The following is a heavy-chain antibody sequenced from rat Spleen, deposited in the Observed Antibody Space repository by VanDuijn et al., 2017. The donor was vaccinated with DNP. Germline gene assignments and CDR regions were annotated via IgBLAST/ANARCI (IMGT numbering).Heavy chain of an antibody. D-gene: IGHD1-11*01. CDR3: ARHGGYNYWYFDF. CDR2: ISYDGSST. CDR1: GFTFSDYY. J-gene: IGHJ1*01. Sequence: EVQLVESDGGLVQPGRSLKLSCAASGFTFSDYYMAWVRQAPTKGLEWVATISYDGSSTYYRDSVKGRFIISRDNAKSTLYLQMDSLRSEDTATYYCARHGGYNYWYFDFWGPGTMVTVSS. V-gene: IGHV5-29*01.